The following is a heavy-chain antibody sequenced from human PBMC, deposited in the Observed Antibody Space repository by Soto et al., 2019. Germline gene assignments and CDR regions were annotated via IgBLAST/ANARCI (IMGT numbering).Heavy chain of an antibody. CDR3: ARDWGSSGWFNWFDP. CDR2: LSHDGTIT. D-gene: IGHD6-19*01. V-gene: IGHV3-30*03. J-gene: IGHJ5*02. Sequence: QVQLVESGGGVVQPGRSLRLSCAASGFTFNNYGMHWVRQAPGKGLEWVAILSHDGTITYYGDSVRGRFTVYRDESKNTLYLQMNSLRPEDTAVYYCARDWGSSGWFNWFDPWGQGTLVTVSS. CDR1: GFTFNNYG.